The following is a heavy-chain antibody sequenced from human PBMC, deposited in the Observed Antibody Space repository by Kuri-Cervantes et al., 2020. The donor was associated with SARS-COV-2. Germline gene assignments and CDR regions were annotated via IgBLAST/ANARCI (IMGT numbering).Heavy chain of an antibody. J-gene: IGHJ2*01. V-gene: IGHV4-34*01. Sequence: GSLRLSCAVYGGSFSGYYWSWIRQPPGKGLEWIGEINHSGSTNYNPSPKSRVTISVDTSKNQFSLKLSSVTAADTAVYYCARGRIGYSSGWSYWYFDLWGRGTLVTVSS. CDR1: GGSFSGYY. CDR2: INHSGST. D-gene: IGHD6-19*01. CDR3: ARGRIGYSSGWSYWYFDL.